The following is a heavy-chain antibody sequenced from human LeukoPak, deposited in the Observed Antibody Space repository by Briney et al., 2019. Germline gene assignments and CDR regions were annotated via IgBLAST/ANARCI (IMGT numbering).Heavy chain of an antibody. V-gene: IGHV4-30-4*08. Sequence: SETLSLTCTVSGGSISSGDYYWSWIRQPPGKGLEWIGYIYYSGSTYYNPSLKSRVTISVDTSKNQFSLKLSSVTAADTAVYYCARHFFMEMATIAYFDYWGQGTLVTVSS. CDR2: IYYSGST. J-gene: IGHJ4*02. D-gene: IGHD5-24*01. CDR1: GGSISSGDYY. CDR3: ARHFFMEMATIAYFDY.